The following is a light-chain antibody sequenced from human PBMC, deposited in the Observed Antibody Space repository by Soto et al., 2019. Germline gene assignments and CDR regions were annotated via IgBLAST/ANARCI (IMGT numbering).Light chain of an antibody. CDR1: QGISRS. J-gene: IGKJ5*01. CDR3: QQADTFPIT. Sequence: DILMTQSPSSVSASVGDRVTITRQASQGISRSLAWYQQKPGKAPKLLIYSASSLQSGVPSRFSGSGFGTDFTLTISSLQPEDFATYYCQQADTFPITFGQGTRLEIK. V-gene: IGKV1D-12*01. CDR2: SAS.